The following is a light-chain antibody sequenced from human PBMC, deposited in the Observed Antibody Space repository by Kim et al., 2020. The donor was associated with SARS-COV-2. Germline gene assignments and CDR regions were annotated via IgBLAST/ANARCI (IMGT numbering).Light chain of an antibody. Sequence: DIQMTQSPSSLSASVGDRVTITCQASQDISNYLNWYQQKPGKAPKLLIYDASNLETGFPSRFSGSGSGTDFTFTISSLQPEDIATYYCQQYDNLPPLTFGGGTKVDIK. CDR3: QQYDNLPPLT. V-gene: IGKV1-33*01. CDR2: DAS. J-gene: IGKJ4*01. CDR1: QDISNY.